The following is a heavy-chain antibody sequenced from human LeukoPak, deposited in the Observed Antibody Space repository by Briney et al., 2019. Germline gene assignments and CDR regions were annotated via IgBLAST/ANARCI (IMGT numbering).Heavy chain of an antibody. CDR3: ARDSGSSTFDY. J-gene: IGHJ4*02. Sequence: SETLSLTCTVSGGSISSYYWSWIRQPPGKGLEWIGYIYYSGSTNYNPSLKSRVTISVDTSKNQFSLKLSSVTAADTAVYYCARDSGSSTFDYWGQGTLVTVSS. CDR1: GGSISSYY. V-gene: IGHV4-59*01. CDR2: IYYSGST. D-gene: IGHD1-26*01.